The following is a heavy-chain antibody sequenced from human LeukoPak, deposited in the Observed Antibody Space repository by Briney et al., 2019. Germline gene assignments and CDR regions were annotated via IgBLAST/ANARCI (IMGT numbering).Heavy chain of an antibody. V-gene: IGHV4-4*09. CDR2: IYTSAST. D-gene: IGHD4-23*01. CDR1: GGSISSYY. Sequence: SETLSLTCTVSGGSISSYYWSWIRQPPGKGLEWIGYIYTSASTNYNPSLKSRVTISVDTSKNQFSLKLSSVTAADTAVYYCARDYGGNSDYWGQGTLVTVSS. CDR3: ARDYGGNSDY. J-gene: IGHJ4*02.